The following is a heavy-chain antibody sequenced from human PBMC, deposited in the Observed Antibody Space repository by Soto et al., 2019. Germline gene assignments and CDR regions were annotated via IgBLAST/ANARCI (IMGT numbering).Heavy chain of an antibody. D-gene: IGHD3-10*01. CDR2: ILPEDSDT. CDR1: GYSFTAYW. CDR3: ARMTSIGIGSFDI. J-gene: IGHJ3*02. Sequence: GESLKISCQGSGYSFTAYWIAWVRQMPGKGPESIGIILPEDSDTTYRPSFQGQVTMSADKSINTAYLSWNSLGASDSAIYYCARMTSIGIGSFDIWGQGTMVTVSS. V-gene: IGHV5-51*01.